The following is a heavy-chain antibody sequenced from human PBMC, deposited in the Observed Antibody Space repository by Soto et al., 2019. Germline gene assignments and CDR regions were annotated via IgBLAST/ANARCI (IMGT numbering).Heavy chain of an antibody. J-gene: IGHJ4*02. Sequence: EVQLVESGGGLVKPGGSLRLSCAASGFTFSNAWMSWVRQAPGKGLEWVGRIKSKTDGGTTDYAAPVKGRFTISRDDSKNTLYLQMNSLKTEDTAVYYCTTDQVGLWEYYFDYWGQGTLVTVSS. CDR3: TTDQVGLWEYYFDY. V-gene: IGHV3-15*01. CDR1: GFTFSNAW. D-gene: IGHD1-26*01. CDR2: IKSKTDGGTT.